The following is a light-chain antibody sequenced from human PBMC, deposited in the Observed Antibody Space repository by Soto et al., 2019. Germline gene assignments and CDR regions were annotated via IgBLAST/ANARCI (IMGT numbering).Light chain of an antibody. Sequence: DIQITQSPSSLSASVGDRVTITCRSSQSISSYLNWYQQKPGKAPKLLIYAASSLQSGVPSRFSGSGSGTDFTLTISSLQPEDFATYYCQQSYSTPRTFGQGTQLDI. CDR1: QSISSY. J-gene: IGKJ1*01. V-gene: IGKV1-39*01. CDR3: QQSYSTPRT. CDR2: AAS.